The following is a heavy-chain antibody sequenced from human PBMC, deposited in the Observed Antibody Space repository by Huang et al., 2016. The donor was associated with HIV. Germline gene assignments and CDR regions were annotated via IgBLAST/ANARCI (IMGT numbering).Heavy chain of an antibody. D-gene: IGHD7-27*01. CDR1: GFPFSSYW. Sequence: EVQLVESGGGLVQPGGSLRLSCAASGFPFSSYWMHWVRQAPGKGLVWVSRINGDGSSTNYADSVKGRFTISRDNAKNTLYVQVNSLRAEDTAVYYCARGTRLTGLWYFDLWGRGTLVIVSS. CDR3: ARGTRLTGLWYFDL. CDR2: INGDGSST. J-gene: IGHJ2*01. V-gene: IGHV3-74*01.